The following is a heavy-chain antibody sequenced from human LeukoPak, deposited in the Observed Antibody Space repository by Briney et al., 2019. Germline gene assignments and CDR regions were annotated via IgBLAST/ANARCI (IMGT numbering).Heavy chain of an antibody. D-gene: IGHD1-7*01. J-gene: IGHJ6*04. CDR3: AREGTGTTGYYYGMDV. CDR1: GFTFSSCE. CDR2: ISSSGSTI. Sequence: GGSLRLSCAASGFTFSSCEMNWVRQAPGKGLEWVSYISSSGSTIYYADSVKGRFTISRDNAKNSLYLQMNSLRAEDTAVYYCAREGTGTTGYYYGMDVWGEGTTVTVSS. V-gene: IGHV3-48*03.